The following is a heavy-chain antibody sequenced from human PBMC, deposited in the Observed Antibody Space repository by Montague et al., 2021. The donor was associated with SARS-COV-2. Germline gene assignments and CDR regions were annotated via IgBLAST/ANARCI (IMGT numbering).Heavy chain of an antibody. CDR3: ARGPRSTMIVVVITDIWFDP. CDR1: GGSVSDYY. CDR2: INHSGST. J-gene: IGHJ5*02. V-gene: IGHV4-34*01. Sequence: SETLSLTCAVYGGSVSDYYWSWIRQPPGKGLEWIGEINHSGSTNYNPSLKSRVTTSVDTSKNQFSLKLTSVTAADTAVYYCARGPRSTMIVVVITDIWFDPGGQGTLVTVSS. D-gene: IGHD3-22*01.